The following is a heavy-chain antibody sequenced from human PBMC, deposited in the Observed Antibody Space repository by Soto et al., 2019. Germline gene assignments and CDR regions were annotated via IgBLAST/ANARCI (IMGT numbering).Heavy chain of an antibody. CDR1: GFTFSTYS. V-gene: IGHV3-48*02. CDR2: ISSSSSTI. CDR3: ARDFRGYSRFDPPNMYY. D-gene: IGHD5-12*01. J-gene: IGHJ4*02. Sequence: PGGSLRLSCAASGFTFSTYSMNWVRQAPGKGLEWVSYISSSSSTIFYTDSVKGRFTVSRDNAKNSLFLQMNSLRDDDTATYYCARDFRGYSRFDPPNMYYWGQGNLVTVSS.